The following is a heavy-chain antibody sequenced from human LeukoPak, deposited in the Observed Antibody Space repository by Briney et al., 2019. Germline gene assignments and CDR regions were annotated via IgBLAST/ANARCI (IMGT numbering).Heavy chain of an antibody. D-gene: IGHD3-16*02. CDR1: GYTFGHYS. CDR3: VSGNDPDSTWESYRLDAFDI. J-gene: IGHJ3*02. V-gene: IGHV3-21*01. CDR2: ISSTGDYI. Sequence: GGSPRLSCAASGYTFGHYSVNWVRQAPGKGLEWVSSISSTGDYIYYADSVKGRFTISRDNAKSSLYLQMNSLRAEDTAAYYCVSGNDPDSTWESYRLDAFDIWGQGTTVIVSS.